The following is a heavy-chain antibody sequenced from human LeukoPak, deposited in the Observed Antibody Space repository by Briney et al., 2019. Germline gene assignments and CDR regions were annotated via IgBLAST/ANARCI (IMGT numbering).Heavy chain of an antibody. D-gene: IGHD1-14*01. Sequence: SETLSLTCTVSGASINGYYWNWIRQPAGKGLEWIGYIYYSGSTYYNPSLKSRVTISVDTSKNQFSLKLSSVTAADTAVYYCARTAGRGNFDYWGQGTLVTVSS. CDR1: GASINGYY. CDR2: IYYSGST. CDR3: ARTAGRGNFDY. J-gene: IGHJ4*02. V-gene: IGHV4-59*06.